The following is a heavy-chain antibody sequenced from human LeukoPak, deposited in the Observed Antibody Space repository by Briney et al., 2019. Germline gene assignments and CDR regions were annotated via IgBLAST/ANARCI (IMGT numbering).Heavy chain of an antibody. CDR2: IYHSGST. CDR1: GGSISSGGYS. CDR3: ARDQYYDSSGDAFDI. V-gene: IGHV4-30-2*01. J-gene: IGHJ3*02. Sequence: SQTLFLTCAVSGGSISSGGYSWSWIRQPPGKGLEWIGYIYHSGSTYYNPSLKSRVTISVDRSKNQFSLKLSSVTAADTAVYYCARDQYYDSSGDAFDIWGQGTMVTVSS. D-gene: IGHD3-22*01.